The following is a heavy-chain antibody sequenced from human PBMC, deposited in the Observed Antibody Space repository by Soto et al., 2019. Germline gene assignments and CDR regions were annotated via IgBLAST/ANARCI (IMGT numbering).Heavy chain of an antibody. V-gene: IGHV4-31*03. CDR3: ARIAVPALYYYYMDV. D-gene: IGHD2-2*01. CDR1: GGSISSGGYY. CDR2: IYYSGST. J-gene: IGHJ6*03. Sequence: SXXLSLTGTVSGGSISSGGYYCSWIRQHPGKGLEWIGYIYYSGSTYYNPSLKSRVTISVDTSKNQFSLKLSSVTAEDTAVYYCARIAVPALYYYYMDVWGKGTTVTVSS.